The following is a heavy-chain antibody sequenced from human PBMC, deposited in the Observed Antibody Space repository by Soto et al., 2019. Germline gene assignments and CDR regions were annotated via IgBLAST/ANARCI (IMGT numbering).Heavy chain of an antibody. CDR1: GDSMTKYY. Sequence: NPSETLSLTCTVSGDSMTKYYWSWIRQSAGKGLEWIGRIYTSGSTNYNPSLKSRVTMSIDTSNKHFSLSLKSVTAADTAVYYCARTVGAAYYFDFWGQGALVTV. CDR2: IYTSGST. J-gene: IGHJ4*02. D-gene: IGHD1-26*01. V-gene: IGHV4-4*07. CDR3: ARTVGAAYYFDF.